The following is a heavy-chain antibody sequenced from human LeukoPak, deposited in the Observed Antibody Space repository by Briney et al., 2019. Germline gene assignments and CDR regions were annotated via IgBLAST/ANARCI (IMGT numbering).Heavy chain of an antibody. Sequence: GGSLRLSCAASGFTFSSYSMNWVRQAPGKGLEWVSYISSSSSTIYYADSVKGRFTISRDNAKNSLYLQMNSLRAEDTAVYYCARAAGSDSGSYFDYWGQGTLVTVSS. CDR2: ISSSSSTI. CDR3: ARAAGSDSGSYFDY. V-gene: IGHV3-48*01. D-gene: IGHD1-26*01. CDR1: GFTFSSYS. J-gene: IGHJ4*02.